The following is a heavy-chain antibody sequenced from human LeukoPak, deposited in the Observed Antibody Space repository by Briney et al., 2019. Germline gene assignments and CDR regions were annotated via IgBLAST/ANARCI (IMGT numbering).Heavy chain of an antibody. D-gene: IGHD2-2*01. J-gene: IGHJ3*02. CDR1: GGSISSSSYY. V-gene: IGHV4-39*01. Sequence: SETLSLTCTVSGGSISSSSYYWGWIRQPPGQGLEWIGSIYYSGSTYYNPSLKSRVTISVDTSKNQFSLKLSSVTAADTAVYYCARQDIVVVPAATDAFDIWGQGTMVTVSS. CDR2: IYYSGST. CDR3: ARQDIVVVPAATDAFDI.